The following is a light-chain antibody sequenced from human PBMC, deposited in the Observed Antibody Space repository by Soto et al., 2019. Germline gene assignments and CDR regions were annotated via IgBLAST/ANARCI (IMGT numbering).Light chain of an antibody. J-gene: IGLJ1*01. V-gene: IGLV2-14*01. CDR2: EVS. CDR1: SSDVGGYPY. CDR3: NSFTPSRLGL. Sequence: QSVLTQPASVSGSPGQSITISCTGTSSDVGGYPYVSWYQQHPGKAPKLMIFEVSNRPSGVSPRFSGSKSGNTASLTISGLQAEDEADYYCNSFTPSRLGLFGSGTKVTVL.